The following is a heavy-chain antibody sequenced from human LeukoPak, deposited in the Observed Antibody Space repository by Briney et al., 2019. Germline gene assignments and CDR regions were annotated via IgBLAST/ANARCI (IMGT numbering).Heavy chain of an antibody. V-gene: IGHV3-48*04. CDR1: GFTFSSYG. Sequence: PGGSLRLSCAASGFTFSSYGMTWVRQAPGKGLEGVSYISSSSSTIYYADSVKGRFTISRDNAKNSLYLQMNSLRAEDTALYYCAIDPLLQPLLFDYWGQGTLVTVSS. CDR3: AIDPLLQPLLFDY. J-gene: IGHJ4*02. CDR2: ISSSSSTI. D-gene: IGHD4-11*01.